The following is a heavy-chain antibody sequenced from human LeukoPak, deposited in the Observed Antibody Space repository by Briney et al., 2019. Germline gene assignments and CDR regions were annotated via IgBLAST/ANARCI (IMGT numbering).Heavy chain of an antibody. Sequence: GGSLRLSCAASGFTVSSNYMSWVRQAPGKGLEWVSVIYSGGSTYYADSVKGRFTISRDNSKNTLYLQVNSLRAEDTAVYYCAKDSGYSSSWYGSYFDYWGQGTLVTVSS. J-gene: IGHJ4*02. CDR3: AKDSGYSSSWYGSYFDY. V-gene: IGHV3-53*01. D-gene: IGHD6-13*01. CDR1: GFTVSSNY. CDR2: IYSGGST.